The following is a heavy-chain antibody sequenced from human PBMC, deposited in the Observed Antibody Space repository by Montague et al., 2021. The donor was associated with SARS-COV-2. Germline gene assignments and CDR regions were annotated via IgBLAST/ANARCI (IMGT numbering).Heavy chain of an antibody. V-gene: IGHV4-39*02. Sequence: SETLSLTCTVSGGSISSNNYYWDWSRQPPGKGLEWIGSIYDSGSTYYNPSLKSRVTISVDTSKNHFSLKLNSVTAADTAVYYCARRGRKLLPVAATMVGFDIWGQGTMVTVSS. J-gene: IGHJ3*02. CDR2: IYDSGST. CDR3: ARRGRKLLPVAATMVGFDI. D-gene: IGHD6-19*01. CDR1: GGSISSNNYY.